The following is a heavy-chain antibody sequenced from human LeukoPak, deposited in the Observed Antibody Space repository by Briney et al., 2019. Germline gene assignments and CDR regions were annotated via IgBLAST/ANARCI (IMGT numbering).Heavy chain of an antibody. Sequence: ASVKVSCKASGYTFTSYGISWVRQAPGQGLEWMGWISAYNGNTNYAQKLQGRVTMTRNTSISTAYMELSSLRSEDTAVYYCARGGPRQYQRRDYFDYWGQGTLVTVSS. CDR2: ISAYNGNT. D-gene: IGHD2-2*01. CDR1: GYTFTSYG. CDR3: ARGGPRQYQRRDYFDY. J-gene: IGHJ4*02. V-gene: IGHV1-18*01.